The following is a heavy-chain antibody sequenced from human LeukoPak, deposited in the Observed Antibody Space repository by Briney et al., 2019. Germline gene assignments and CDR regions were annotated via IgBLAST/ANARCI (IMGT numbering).Heavy chain of an antibody. Sequence: GGSLRLSCAASGFTVSSNYMSWVRQAPGKGLEWVSVIYSGGSTYYADSVKGRFTISRDNSKNTLYLQMNSLRAEDTAVYYCARGTYGSGSYYNHWFDYWGQGTLVTVSS. J-gene: IGHJ4*02. V-gene: IGHV3-53*01. CDR2: IYSGGST. CDR1: GFTVSSNY. D-gene: IGHD3-10*01. CDR3: ARGTYGSGSYYNHWFDY.